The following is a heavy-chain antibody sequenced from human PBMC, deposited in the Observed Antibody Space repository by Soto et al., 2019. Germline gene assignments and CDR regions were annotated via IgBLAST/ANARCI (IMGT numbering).Heavy chain of an antibody. V-gene: IGHV3-21*01. CDR3: ARAYCSSTSCYVQDAFDI. CDR1: GFTFSSYS. CDR2: ISSSSSYI. Sequence: GGSLRLSCAASGFTFSSYSMNWVRQAPGKGLEWVSSISSSSSYIYYADSVKGRFTISRDNAKNSLYLQMNSLRAEDTAVYYCARAYCSSTSCYVQDAFDIWGQGTMVTVSS. J-gene: IGHJ3*02. D-gene: IGHD2-2*01.